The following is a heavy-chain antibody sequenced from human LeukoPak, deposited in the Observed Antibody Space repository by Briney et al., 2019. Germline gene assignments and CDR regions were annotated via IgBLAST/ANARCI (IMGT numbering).Heavy chain of an antibody. J-gene: IGHJ2*01. CDR2: IYHSGST. Sequence: SETLSLTCTVSGGSISSYYWSWIRQPPGKGLEWIGYIYHSGSTYYNPSLKSRVTISVDRSKNQFSLKLSSVTAADTAVYYCARGPERRRYCSSTSCLYWYFDLWGRGTLVTVSS. CDR1: GGSISSYY. V-gene: IGHV4-59*12. D-gene: IGHD2-2*01. CDR3: ARGPERRRYCSSTSCLYWYFDL.